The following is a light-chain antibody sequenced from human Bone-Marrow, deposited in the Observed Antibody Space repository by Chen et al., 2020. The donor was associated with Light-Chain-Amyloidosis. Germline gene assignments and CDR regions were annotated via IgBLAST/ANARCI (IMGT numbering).Light chain of an antibody. CDR2: RDT. CDR3: QSANSSGTDEVI. Sequence: SYELTQPPSVSVSPGQTARITCSGDDLPTKYAYWYQQKPGQAPVLVIHRDTERPSGISERFSGSSSGTKATLTISGVQAEDEADYHGQSANSSGTDEVICGGGTKLTVL. CDR1: DLPTKY. J-gene: IGLJ2*01. V-gene: IGLV3-25*03.